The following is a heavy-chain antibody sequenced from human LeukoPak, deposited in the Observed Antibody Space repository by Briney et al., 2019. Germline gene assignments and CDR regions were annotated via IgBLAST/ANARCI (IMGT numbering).Heavy chain of an antibody. J-gene: IGHJ6*02. D-gene: IGHD2-15*01. CDR2: IYTSGST. V-gene: IGHV4-4*07. Sequence: SETLSLTCTVPGGSISSYYWSWIRQPAGKGLEWIGRIYTSGSTNYNPSLKSRVTISVDTSKNQFSLKLSSVTAADTAVYYCARGPVVVAATPYYYYGMDVWGQGTTVTVSS. CDR1: GGSISSYY. CDR3: ARGPVVVAATPYYYYGMDV.